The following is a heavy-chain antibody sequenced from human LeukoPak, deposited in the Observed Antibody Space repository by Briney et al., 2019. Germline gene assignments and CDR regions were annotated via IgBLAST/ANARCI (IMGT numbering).Heavy chain of an antibody. D-gene: IGHD3-3*01. J-gene: IGHJ4*02. CDR2: INHSGST. CDR3: ARRPKRDSGPPYGGTIFGYCLDY. V-gene: IGHV4-34*01. Sequence: PSETLSLTCAVYGGSFSGYYWSWIRQPPGKGLEWIGEINHSGSTNYNPSLKSRVTISVDTSKNQFSLKLSSVTAADTAVYYCARRPKRDSGPPYGGTIFGYCLDYWGQGTLVTVSS. CDR1: GGSFSGYY.